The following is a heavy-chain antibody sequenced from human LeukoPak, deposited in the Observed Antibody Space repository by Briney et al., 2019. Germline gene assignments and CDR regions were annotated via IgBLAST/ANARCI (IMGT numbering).Heavy chain of an antibody. CDR1: GFTFSSYA. D-gene: IGHD3-22*01. Sequence: PGVSLRLSCAASGFTFSSYAMSWVRQAPGKGLEWVSAISGSGGSTYYADSVKGRFTISRDNSKNTLYVQMNSLRAEDTAVYYCAKDGGSGYYYFDYWGQGTLVTVSS. J-gene: IGHJ4*02. CDR2: ISGSGGST. V-gene: IGHV3-23*01. CDR3: AKDGGSGYYYFDY.